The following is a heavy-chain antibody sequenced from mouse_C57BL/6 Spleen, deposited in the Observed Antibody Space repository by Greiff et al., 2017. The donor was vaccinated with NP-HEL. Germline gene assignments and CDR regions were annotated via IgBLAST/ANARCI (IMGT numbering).Heavy chain of an antibody. CDR3: ARDSSGSAWFAY. D-gene: IGHD3-2*02. CDR1: GYAFSSSW. CDR2: IYPGDGDT. V-gene: IGHV1-82*01. Sequence: VQLQESGPELVKPGASVKISCKASGYAFSSSWMNWVKQRPGKGLEWIGRIYPGDGDTNYNGKFKGKATLTADKSSSTAYMQLSSLTSEDSAVYVCARDSSGSAWFAYWGQGTLVTVSA. J-gene: IGHJ3*01.